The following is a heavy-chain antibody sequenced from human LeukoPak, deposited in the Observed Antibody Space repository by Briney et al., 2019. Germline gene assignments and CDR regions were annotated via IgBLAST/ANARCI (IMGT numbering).Heavy chain of an antibody. CDR1: GGSISSYY. CDR2: IYYSGST. CDR3: ARGSTMVRGSRGVLFDP. V-gene: IGHV4-59*01. Sequence: SETLSLTCTVSGGSISSYYWSWIRQPPGKGLEWIGYIYYSGSTNYNPSLKSRVTISVDTSKNQFSPKLSSVTAADTAVYYCARGSTMVRGSRGVLFDPWGQGTLVTVSS. D-gene: IGHD3-10*01. J-gene: IGHJ5*02.